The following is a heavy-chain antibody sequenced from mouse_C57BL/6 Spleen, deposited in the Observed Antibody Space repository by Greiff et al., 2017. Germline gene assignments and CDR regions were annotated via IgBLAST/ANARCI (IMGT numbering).Heavy chain of an antibody. Sequence: VQLQQSGAELVRPGASVKLSCTASGFNIKDDYMHWVKQRPEQGLEWIGWIDPENGDTEYASKFQGKATITADTSSTTAYLQLSSLTSEDTAVYYCTTSAVYSNPFDYWGQGTTLTVSS. V-gene: IGHV14-4*01. J-gene: IGHJ2*01. CDR1: GFNIKDDY. CDR2: IDPENGDT. D-gene: IGHD2-5*01. CDR3: TTSAVYSNPFDY.